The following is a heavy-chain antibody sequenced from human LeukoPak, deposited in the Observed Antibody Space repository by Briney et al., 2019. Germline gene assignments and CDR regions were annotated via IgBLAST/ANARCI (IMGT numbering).Heavy chain of an antibody. CDR3: ARGEQAAFDI. V-gene: IGHV3-48*03. CDR2: ISSSGSTI. Sequence: GGSLRLSCAASGFTFSSYEMNWVRQAPGKGLEWVSYISSSGSTIYYADSVKGRFIISRDNAKNSLYLQMNSLRAEDTAVYHCARGEQAAFDIWGQGTMVTVSA. CDR1: GFTFSSYE. J-gene: IGHJ3*02. D-gene: IGHD1-26*01.